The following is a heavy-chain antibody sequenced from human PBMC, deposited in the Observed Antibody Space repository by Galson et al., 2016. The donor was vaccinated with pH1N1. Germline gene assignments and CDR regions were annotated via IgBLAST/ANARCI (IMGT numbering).Heavy chain of an antibody. CDR2: ISVYNGNT. CDR3: ARDAPGGYQSYGMDV. D-gene: IGHD3-16*01. CDR1: GYTFRRYG. V-gene: IGHV1-18*04. J-gene: IGHJ6*02. Sequence: SVKVSCKASGYTFRRYGISWVRQAPGQGLEWMGWISVYNGNTNYAQKLQGRVTMTTDTPTSTAYMELRSLRSDDTAAYYCARDAPGGYQSYGMDVWGQGTTVTVSS.